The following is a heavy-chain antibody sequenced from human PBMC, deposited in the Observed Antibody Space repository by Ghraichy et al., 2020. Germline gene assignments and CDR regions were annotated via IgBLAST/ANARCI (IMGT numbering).Heavy chain of an antibody. CDR2: INHSGST. D-gene: IGHD3-3*01. V-gene: IGHV4-34*01. CDR3: ARGVLRFLEWPLDY. J-gene: IGHJ4*02. CDR1: GGSFSGYY. Sequence: SETLSLTCAVYGGSFSGYYWSWIRQPPGKGLEWIGEINHSGSTNYNPSLKSRVTISVDTSKNQFSLKLSSVTAADTAVYYCARGVLRFLEWPLDYWGQGTLVTVSS.